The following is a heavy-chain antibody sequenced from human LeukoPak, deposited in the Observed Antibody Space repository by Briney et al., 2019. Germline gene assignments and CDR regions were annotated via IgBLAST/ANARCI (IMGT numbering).Heavy chain of an antibody. V-gene: IGHV5-51*07. J-gene: IGHJ4*02. CDR1: GYSFTTYW. D-gene: IGHD2-21*02. CDR3: ARRSVVTSFDY. CDR2: IYPSDSDT. Sequence: GESLKISCKGSGYSFTTYWIGWVHQMPGKGLEWMGIIYPSDSDTRYSPSFQGQVTISADKSISTAYLQWSSLKASDTAMYYCARRSVVTSFDYWGQGTLVTVSS.